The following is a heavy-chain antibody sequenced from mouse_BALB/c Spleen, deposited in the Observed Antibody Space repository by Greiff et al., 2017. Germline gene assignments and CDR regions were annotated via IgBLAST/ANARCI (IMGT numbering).Heavy chain of an antibody. CDR1: GFTFSSYT. D-gene: IGHD1-1*01. Sequence: EVQGVAPGGGLVQPGGSLKLSCAASGFTFSSYTLSWVRQTPVKRLGWVAYISNAGGSTCYPDTVKDRFTISRDNAKNTLYLQMSSLKSEDTAMYYCARHMDHYYGSSYAMDYWGQGTSVTVSS. CDR3: ARHMDHYYGSSYAMDY. V-gene: IGHV5-12-2*01. J-gene: IGHJ4*01. CDR2: ISNAGGST.